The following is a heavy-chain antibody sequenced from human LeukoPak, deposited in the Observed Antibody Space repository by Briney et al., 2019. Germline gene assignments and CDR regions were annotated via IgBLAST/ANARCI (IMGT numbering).Heavy chain of an antibody. J-gene: IGHJ4*02. CDR2: IKQDGSEK. CDR1: GFTFSSYW. V-gene: IGHV3-7*04. CDR3: ARGDDSSGYYLDY. Sequence: GGSLRLSCAASGFTFSSYWMSWVRQAPGKGLEWVANIKQDGSEKYYVDSVKGRFTISRDNAKNSLYLQMNSLRAEDTAVYYCARGDDSSGYYLDYWGQGTLVTVSS. D-gene: IGHD3-22*01.